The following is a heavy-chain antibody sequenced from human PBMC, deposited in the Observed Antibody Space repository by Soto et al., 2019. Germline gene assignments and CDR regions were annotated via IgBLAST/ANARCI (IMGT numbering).Heavy chain of an antibody. CDR2: IYPGDSDT. J-gene: IGHJ6*02. CDR3: ARHPVLRYFDWSFYGMDV. D-gene: IGHD3-9*01. V-gene: IGHV5-51*01. CDR1: GYSFTSYW. Sequence: PGESLKISCKGSGYSFTSYWIGWVRQMPGKGLEWMGIIYPGDSDTRYSPSLQGQVTISADKSISTAYLQWSSLKASDTAMYYCARHPVLRYFDWSFYGMDVWGQGTTVTVSS.